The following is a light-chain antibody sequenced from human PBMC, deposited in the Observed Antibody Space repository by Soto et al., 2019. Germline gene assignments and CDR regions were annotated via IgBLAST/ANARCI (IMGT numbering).Light chain of an antibody. V-gene: IGKV1-39*01. CDR1: QAISNY. Sequence: DIQMTQSPSSLSASVGDRVTITCRSSQAISNYVSWYQQEPRKAPRLLIYAASSLQSGVPSRFSASGSGTDFTLTISGLKPADFGTYFCQQTYTYPNSFGQGTKVEIK. J-gene: IGKJ2*01. CDR2: AAS. CDR3: QQTYTYPNS.